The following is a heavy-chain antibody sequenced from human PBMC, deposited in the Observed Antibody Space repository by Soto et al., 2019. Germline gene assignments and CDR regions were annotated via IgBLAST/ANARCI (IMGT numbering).Heavy chain of an antibody. CDR2: IYSSGSS. V-gene: IGHV4-59*01. J-gene: IGHJ3*02. CDR3: GRPYSETYWGAFGI. D-gene: IGHD1-26*01. CDR1: GGSITAYY. Sequence: QVQLQESGPGLVKPSETLSLTCTVSGGSITAYYWSWIRQPPGKGLEWIGYIYSSGSSNYNPSLKTRVIIAIDTSKHQFSLKLTSVTAADTAVYHCGRPYSETYWGAFGIWGQGTTVNVSS.